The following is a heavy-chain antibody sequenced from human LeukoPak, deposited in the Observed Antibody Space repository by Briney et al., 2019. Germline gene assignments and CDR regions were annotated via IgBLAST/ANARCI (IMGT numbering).Heavy chain of an antibody. CDR1: GYSFTSYW. CDR2: IYPGDSDT. J-gene: IGHJ3*02. D-gene: IGHD2/OR15-2a*01. V-gene: IGHV5-51*01. CDR3: ARHVGKIVATDGPRAFDI. Sequence: GESLKISCKGSGYSFTSYWIGWVRQMPGKGLEWMGIIYPGDSDTRYSPSFQGQVTISADKSINTAHLQLSSLEASDTAMYYCARHVGKIVATDGPRAFDIWGQGTMVTVCS.